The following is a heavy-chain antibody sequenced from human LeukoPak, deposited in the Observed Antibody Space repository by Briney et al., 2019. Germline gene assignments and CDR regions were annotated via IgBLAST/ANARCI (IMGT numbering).Heavy chain of an antibody. CDR3: ATYRQVLLPFES. CDR2: IFPSGGEI. J-gene: IGHJ4*02. V-gene: IGHV3-23*01. D-gene: IGHD2-8*02. CDR1: GFTFSTFA. Sequence: GGSLRLSCAASGFTFSTFAMIWVRQPPGKGLEWVSSIFPSGGEIHYADSVRGRFTISRDNPKSTLSLQMNSLRAEDTAIYYCATYRQVLLPFESWGQGTLVTASS.